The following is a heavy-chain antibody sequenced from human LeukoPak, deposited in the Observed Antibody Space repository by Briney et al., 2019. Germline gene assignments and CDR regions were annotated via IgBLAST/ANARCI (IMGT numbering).Heavy chain of an antibody. CDR3: ARHGRELSYYYYYYYMDV. V-gene: IGHV4-4*02. CDR1: GGSISSSNW. J-gene: IGHJ6*03. CDR2: IYHSGST. Sequence: SGTLSLTCAVSGGSISSSNWWSWVRQPPGKGLEWIGEIYHSGSTNYNPSLKSRVTISVDTSKNQFSLKLSSVAAADTAVYYCARHGRELSYYYYYYYMDVWGKGTTVTVSS. D-gene: IGHD1-26*01.